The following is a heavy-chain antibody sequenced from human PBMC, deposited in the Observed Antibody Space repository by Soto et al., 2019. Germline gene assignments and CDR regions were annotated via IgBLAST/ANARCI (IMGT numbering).Heavy chain of an antibody. CDR2: ISGSGGST. CDR3: AKDRSRYSYAERDY. J-gene: IGHJ4*02. Sequence: EVQLLESGGGLVQPGGSLRLSCAASGFPFSSYAMSWVRQAPGKGLEWVSGISGSGGSTYYADSVKGRFTISRDNSKNTLYLQMNSLRAEDTAVYYCAKDRSRYSYAERDYWGQGTLVTVSS. D-gene: IGHD5-18*01. CDR1: GFPFSSYA. V-gene: IGHV3-23*01.